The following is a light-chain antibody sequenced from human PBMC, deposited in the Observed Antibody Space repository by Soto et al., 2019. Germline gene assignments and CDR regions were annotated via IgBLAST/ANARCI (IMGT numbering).Light chain of an antibody. J-gene: IGKJ4*01. Sequence: EKVMTQSPATLSVSPGERATLSCRASQNVKTRLAWYQQKPGQAPRLLIYDAFTRATGIPGRFSGSASGTEFTLTISSLQSEDFAVSYCQQYDEWPLSFGGGTKVEIK. CDR2: DAF. CDR3: QQYDEWPLS. V-gene: IGKV3-15*01. CDR1: QNVKTR.